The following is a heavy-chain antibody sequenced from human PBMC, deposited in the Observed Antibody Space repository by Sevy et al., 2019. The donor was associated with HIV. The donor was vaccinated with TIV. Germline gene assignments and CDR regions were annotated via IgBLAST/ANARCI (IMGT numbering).Heavy chain of an antibody. V-gene: IGHV3-30-3*01. D-gene: IGHD3-22*01. Sequence: GGSLRLSCVASGFTFSSHTMHWVRQAPGKGPEWVAFISYDGNKEHYVDSVKGRFTISRDNTKNTLYLEMNSLRAEDTAVYYCARDFDSSVCFKYYYGLDVWGQGTTVTVSS. CDR2: ISYDGNKE. CDR1: GFTFSSHT. J-gene: IGHJ6*02. CDR3: ARDFDSSVCFKYYYGLDV.